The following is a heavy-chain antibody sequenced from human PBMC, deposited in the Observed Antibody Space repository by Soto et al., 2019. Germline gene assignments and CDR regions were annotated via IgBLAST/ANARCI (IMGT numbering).Heavy chain of an antibody. D-gene: IGHD6-13*01. J-gene: IGHJ4*02. CDR2: INPNSGGT. V-gene: IGHV1-2*02. CDR3: ARGASSSWYDY. CDR1: GYTFTGYY. Sequence: ASVKVSCKASGYTFTGYYMHWVRQAPGQGLEWMGWINPNSGGTSYAQKFQGRVTMTRDTSISTAYMELSRLRSDDTAVYYCARGASSSWYDYWGQGTLVTVSS.